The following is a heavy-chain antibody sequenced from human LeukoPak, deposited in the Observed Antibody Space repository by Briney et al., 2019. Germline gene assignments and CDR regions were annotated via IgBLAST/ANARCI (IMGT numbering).Heavy chain of an antibody. J-gene: IGHJ4*02. Sequence: GGSLRLSCAASGFTFSTYTMHWVRQAPGKGLEWVAFISYDGNNKYYADSVKGRFTISRDNSKNTLYLQMNSLRAEDTAVYYCARLYDSNGYYYAGNYFDYWGQGTLVTVSS. D-gene: IGHD3-22*01. CDR1: GFTFSTYT. CDR2: ISYDGNNK. CDR3: ARLYDSNGYYYAGNYFDY. V-gene: IGHV3-30*04.